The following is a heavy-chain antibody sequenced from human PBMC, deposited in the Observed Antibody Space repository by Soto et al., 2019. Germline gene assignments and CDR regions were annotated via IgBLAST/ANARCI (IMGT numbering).Heavy chain of an antibody. Sequence: SETLSLTCAVSGGSISSGGYSWSWIRQPPGKGLEWIGYIYHSGSTYYNPSLKSRVTMTRDTSTSTVYMELSSLRSEDTAVYYCVRVDSSGYYYWGQGTQVTVSS. CDR2: IYHSGST. CDR1: GGSISSGGYS. V-gene: IGHV4-30-2*01. J-gene: IGHJ4*02. D-gene: IGHD3-22*01. CDR3: VRVDSSGYYY.